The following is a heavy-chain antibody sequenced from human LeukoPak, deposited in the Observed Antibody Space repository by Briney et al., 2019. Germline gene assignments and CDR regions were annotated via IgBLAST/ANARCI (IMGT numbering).Heavy chain of an antibody. CDR2: IYYSGST. J-gene: IGHJ4*02. V-gene: IGHV4-4*02. CDR3: ARADPMQLWFLDY. CDR1: GGSISSRNW. Sequence: SGTLSLTCAVSGGSISSRNWWIWVRQPPGKGLEWIGYIYYSGSTNYNPSLKSRVTISVDTSKNQFSLKLSSVTAADTAVYYCARADPMQLWFLDYWGQGTLVTVSS. D-gene: IGHD5-18*01.